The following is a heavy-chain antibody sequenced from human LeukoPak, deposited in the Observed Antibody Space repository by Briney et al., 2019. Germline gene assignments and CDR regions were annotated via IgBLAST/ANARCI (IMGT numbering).Heavy chain of an antibody. CDR3: ARPQYHYDRKIFQN. CDR1: GFTFSSYW. CDR2: IKQDGSEK. V-gene: IGHV3-7*01. J-gene: IGHJ1*01. D-gene: IGHD3-22*01. Sequence: GGSLRLSCAASGFTFSSYWMSWVRQAPGKGLEWVANIKQDGSEKYYVDSVKGRFTISRDNAKNSLYLQMNSLRAEDTAVYYCARPQYHYDRKIFQNWGQGTLVTVSS.